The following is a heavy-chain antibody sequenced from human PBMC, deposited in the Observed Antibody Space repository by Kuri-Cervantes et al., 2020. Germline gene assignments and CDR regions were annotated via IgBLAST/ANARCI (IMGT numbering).Heavy chain of an antibody. V-gene: IGHV1-2*02. Sequence: ASVKVSCKASGYTFTGYYMHWVRQAPGQGLEWMGWINPNSGGTNYAQKFQGRVTMTRNTSISTAYMELSSLRSEDTAVYYCARGPSRWSYYLLPDYSSIFQGHYYYGMDVWGQGTTVTVSS. CDR3: ARGPSRWSYYLLPDYSSIFQGHYYYGMDV. D-gene: IGHD1-26*01. J-gene: IGHJ6*02. CDR1: GYTFTGYY. CDR2: INPNSGGT.